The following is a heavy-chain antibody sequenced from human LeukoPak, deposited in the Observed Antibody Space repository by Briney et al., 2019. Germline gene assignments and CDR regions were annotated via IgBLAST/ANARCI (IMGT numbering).Heavy chain of an antibody. CDR1: GGSISSYY. CDR2: IYTSGST. V-gene: IGHV4-4*08. J-gene: IGHJ4*02. CDR3: ARGTMVRGVAYFDY. Sequence: PSETLSLTCTVSGGSISSYYWSWIRQPPGKGLEWIGYIYTSGSTNYNPSLKSRVTISVDTSKNQFSVTAADTAVYYCARGTMVRGVAYFDYWGQGTLVTVSS. D-gene: IGHD3-10*01.